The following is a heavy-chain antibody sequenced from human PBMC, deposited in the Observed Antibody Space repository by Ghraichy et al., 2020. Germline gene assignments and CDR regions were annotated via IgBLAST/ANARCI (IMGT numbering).Heavy chain of an antibody. V-gene: IGHV3-23*01. CDR1: RFTFTIHA. J-gene: IGHJ4*02. D-gene: IGHD2/OR15-2a*01. CDR2: ITSADDT. CDR3: AEGGMTPFRPLFES. Sequence: GGSLRLSCPTSRFTFTIHAMSWVRQAPGKGLEWISTITSADDTYYADSVQGRFTISRDYSKNTIYFQMNSLGAEDTAVFYCAEGGMTPFRPLFESWDQGALVTVSS.